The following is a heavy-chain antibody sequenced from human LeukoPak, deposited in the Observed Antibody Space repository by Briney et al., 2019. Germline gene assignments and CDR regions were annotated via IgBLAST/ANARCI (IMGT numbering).Heavy chain of an antibody. Sequence: GGSLRLSCAASGFTFDDYGMSWVCQAPGKGLEWVSGINWNGGSTGYADSVKGRFTISRDNAKNSLYLQMNSLRAEDTALYYCARGDSSSSERPSDYWGQGTLVTVSS. CDR1: GFTFDDYG. D-gene: IGHD6-6*01. CDR2: INWNGGST. CDR3: ARGDSSSSERPSDY. V-gene: IGHV3-20*04. J-gene: IGHJ4*02.